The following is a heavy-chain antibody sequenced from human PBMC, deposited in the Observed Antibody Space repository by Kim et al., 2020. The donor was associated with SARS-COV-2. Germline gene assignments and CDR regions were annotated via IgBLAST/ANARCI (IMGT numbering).Heavy chain of an antibody. CDR2: INTNTGNP. CDR3: ARDTLRFLEWLHFPYYYYYGMDV. D-gene: IGHD3-3*01. V-gene: IGHV7-4-1*02. J-gene: IGHJ6*02. CDR1: GYTFTSYA. Sequence: ASVKVSCKASGYTFTSYAMNWVRQAPGQGLEWMGWINTNTGNPTYAQGFTGRFVFSLDTSVSTAYLQISSLKAEDTAVYYCARDTLRFLEWLHFPYYYYYGMDVWGPGTTVTVSS.